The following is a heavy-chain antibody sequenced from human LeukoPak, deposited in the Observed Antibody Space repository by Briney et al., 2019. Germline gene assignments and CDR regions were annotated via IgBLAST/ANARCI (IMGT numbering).Heavy chain of an antibody. CDR1: GGTFSGYA. J-gene: IGHJ4*02. CDR2: IIPIFGTA. Sequence: SVKVSCKASGGTFSGYAITWVRQAPGQGLEWMGGIIPIFGTANYAQKFQGRVTITADESTSTAYMELSSLRSEDTAVYYCARTLHYYDSSGSAYWGQGTLVTVSS. D-gene: IGHD3-22*01. CDR3: ARTLHYYDSSGSAY. V-gene: IGHV1-69*13.